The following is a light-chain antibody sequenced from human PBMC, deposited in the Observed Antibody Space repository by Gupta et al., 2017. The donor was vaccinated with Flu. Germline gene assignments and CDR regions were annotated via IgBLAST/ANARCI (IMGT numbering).Light chain of an antibody. CDR2: GAS. Sequence: DIQLTQSPSFLSASVGDRVTITCRASQGISSHLAWYRQKPGKAPNLLIYGASTLQSGVPSRFSGSGSGTEFTLTVSSLQPEDFATYFCQQINSYPRTFGPGTKVEIK. CDR3: QQINSYPRT. CDR1: QGISSH. J-gene: IGKJ3*01. V-gene: IGKV1-9*01.